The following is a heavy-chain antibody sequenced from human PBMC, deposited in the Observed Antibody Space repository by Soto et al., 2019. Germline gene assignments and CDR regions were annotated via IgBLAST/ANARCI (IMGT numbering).Heavy chain of an antibody. CDR3: ARDKGYCSSTSCSTRGFYDYGMDV. J-gene: IGHJ6*02. CDR1: GGSISSYY. D-gene: IGHD2-2*01. Sequence: SETLSLTCTVSGGSISSYYWSWIRQPPGKGLEWIGYIYYSGSTNYNPSLKSRVTISVDTSKNQFSLKLSSVTAADTAAYSSARDKGYCSSTSCSTRGFYDYGMDVWGQGTTVTVSS. CDR2: IYYSGST. V-gene: IGHV4-59*01.